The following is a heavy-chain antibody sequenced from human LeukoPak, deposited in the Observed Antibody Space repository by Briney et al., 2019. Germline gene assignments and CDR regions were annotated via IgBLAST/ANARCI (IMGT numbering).Heavy chain of an antibody. J-gene: IGHJ4*02. D-gene: IGHD2-2*01. CDR1: GGSISSYY. V-gene: IGHV4-59*01. CDR2: IYYSGST. CDR3: ARGGTDCSSTTCYVY. Sequence: SETLSLTCTVSGGSISSYYWSWIRQPPGKGLEWIGYIYYSGSTNYNPSLKSRVTISVDTSKNQISLKLSSVTAADTAVYYCARGGTDCSSTTCYVYWGQGTLVTVSS.